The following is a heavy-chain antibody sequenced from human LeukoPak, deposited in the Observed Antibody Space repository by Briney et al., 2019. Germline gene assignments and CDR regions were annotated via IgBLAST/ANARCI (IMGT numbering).Heavy chain of an antibody. CDR1: GGSISSYY. CDR2: IYYSGST. V-gene: IGHV4-59*01. Sequence: SETLSLTCTVSGGSISSYYWSWIRQPPGKGLEWIGYIYYSGSTNYNPSLKSRVTISVDTSKNQFSLKLSSVTAADTVVYYCARARVVVVAATPSRAFDIWGQGTMVTVSS. J-gene: IGHJ3*02. CDR3: ARARVVVVAATPSRAFDI. D-gene: IGHD2-15*01.